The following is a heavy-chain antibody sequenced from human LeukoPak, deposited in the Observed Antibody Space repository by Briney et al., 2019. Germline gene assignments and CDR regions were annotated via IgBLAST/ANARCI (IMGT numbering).Heavy chain of an antibody. CDR1: TGTLCSFA. CDR3: ASAAGGAATMGVDV. CDR2: LIPIFGTA. J-gene: IGHJ6*02. D-gene: IGHD5-12*01. V-gene: IGHV1-69*13. Sequence: SVMVSCLASTGTLCSFAISWARQAPGGGREWVGALIPIFGTANYAQKFQGRGTITADEATSTAYMELSSLRSEDTAVYYCASAAGGAATMGVDVWGQGTTVTVSS.